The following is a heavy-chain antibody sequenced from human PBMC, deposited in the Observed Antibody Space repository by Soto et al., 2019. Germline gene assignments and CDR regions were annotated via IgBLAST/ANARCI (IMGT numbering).Heavy chain of an antibody. CDR1: GFTFSSYA. CDR3: AKGRIGRAPGLDC. J-gene: IGHJ4*02. V-gene: IGHV3-23*01. CDR2: ISDGADGP. Sequence: GGSLRLSCAASGFTFSSYAMTWVRQAPGKGLEWISSISDGADGPYYADSVQGRFTISRDSSKNTLSLQMNSLRADDTAVYYCAKGRIGRAPGLDCWGQGTLVTVSS. D-gene: IGHD2-15*01.